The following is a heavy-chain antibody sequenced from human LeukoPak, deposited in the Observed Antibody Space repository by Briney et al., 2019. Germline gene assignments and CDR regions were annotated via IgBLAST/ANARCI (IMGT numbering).Heavy chain of an antibody. CDR1: GYTFTGYY. V-gene: IGHV1-2*02. J-gene: IGHJ4*02. CDR3: ARDDSSGYLAGFDY. D-gene: IGHD3-22*01. CDR2: INPNSGGT. Sequence: ASVKVSCKASGYTFTGYYMHWVRQAPGQGLEWMGWINPNSGGTNYAQKFQGRVTMTRDTSISTAYMELRSLRSDDTAVYYCARDDSSGYLAGFDYWGQGTLVTVSS.